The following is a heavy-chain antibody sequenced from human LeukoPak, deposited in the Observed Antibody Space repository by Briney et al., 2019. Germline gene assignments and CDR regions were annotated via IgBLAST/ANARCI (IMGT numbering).Heavy chain of an antibody. CDR2: IKQDGSEK. CDR3: ARLLVYNSGGEAFDY. CDR1: GFTFGSYW. D-gene: IGHD3-10*01. Sequence: GGSLRLSCAASGFTFGSYWMTWVRQAPGKGLEWVANIKQDGSEKYYVGSVKGRFTISRDNAKNSLYLQMNSLRAEDTAVYYCARLLVYNSGGEAFDYWGPGTLVTVSS. J-gene: IGHJ4*02. V-gene: IGHV3-7*01.